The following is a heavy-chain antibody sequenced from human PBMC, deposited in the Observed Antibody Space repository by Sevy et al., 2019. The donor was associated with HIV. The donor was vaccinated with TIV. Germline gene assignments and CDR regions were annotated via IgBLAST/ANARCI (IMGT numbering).Heavy chain of an antibody. CDR3: TRPLWLQSYYYYYMDV. Sequence: GGSLRLSCTASGFTFGEYAMSWFRQAPGKGLEWVGFIRSKAYGGTTEYAASVKGRFTISRDDSKSIAYLQMNSLKTEDTAVYYCTRPLWLQSYYYYYMDVWGKGTTVTVSS. D-gene: IGHD6-19*01. V-gene: IGHV3-49*03. J-gene: IGHJ6*03. CDR1: GFTFGEYA. CDR2: IRSKAYGGTT.